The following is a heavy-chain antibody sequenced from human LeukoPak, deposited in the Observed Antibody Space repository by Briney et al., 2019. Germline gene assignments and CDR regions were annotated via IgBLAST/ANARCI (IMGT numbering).Heavy chain of an antibody. CDR1: EYTFTSSW. CDR2: VFPGDSDT. J-gene: IGHJ3*02. V-gene: IGHV5-51*01. CDR3: ARHRGAKDGSDI. Sequence: GESLKISCQGSEYTFTSSWIGWVRQMPGKGLEWMGSVFPGDSDTRYLPSFEGQVTISADKAINTAYLQWSSLKASDTAMYYCARHRGAKDGSDIWDQGTMVTVAS. D-gene: IGHD1-26*01.